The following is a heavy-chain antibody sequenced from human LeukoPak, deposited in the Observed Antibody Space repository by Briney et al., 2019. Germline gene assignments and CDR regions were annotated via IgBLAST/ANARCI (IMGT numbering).Heavy chain of an antibody. J-gene: IGHJ4*01. CDR3: ARGSGGAFL. CDR1: GFTFENYG. D-gene: IGHD4-23*01. CDR2: MNWDGGST. Sequence: GGSLRLSCAASGFTFENYGLSRVRQAPGKGLEWVSGMNWDGGSTDYADSVKGRFTISRDNAKKSLYLQMNSLRDEDTAFNYCARGSGGAFLGGQGTLVTVSS. V-gene: IGHV3-20*04.